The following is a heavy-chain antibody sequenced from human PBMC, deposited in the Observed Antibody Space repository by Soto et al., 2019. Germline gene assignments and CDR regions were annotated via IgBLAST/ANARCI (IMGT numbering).Heavy chain of an antibody. V-gene: IGHV6-1*01. CDR1: GDSVSSNSAA. CDR3: ARDFAAQSWNYGLYGMEV. Sequence: PSQTLSLTCAISGDSVSSNSAAWNWIRQSPSRGLEWLGRTYYRSKWYNDYAVSVKSRITINPDTSKNQFSLQLNSVTPGDTAVYYCARDFAAQSWNYGLYGMEVWGQGTTVTVSS. D-gene: IGHD1-7*01. CDR2: TYYRSKWYN. J-gene: IGHJ6*02.